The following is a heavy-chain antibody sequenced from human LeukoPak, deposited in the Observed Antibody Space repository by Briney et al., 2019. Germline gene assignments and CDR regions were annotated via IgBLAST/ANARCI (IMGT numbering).Heavy chain of an antibody. V-gene: IGHV1-8*02. D-gene: IGHD5-18*01. Sequence: ASVKVSCKASGYTFTDYYMHWVRQAPGQGLEWMGWMNPNSGNTGYAQKFQGRVTMTRNTSISTANMELSSLRSEDTAVYYCARGLARTSMVTRGGVRFDYWGQGTLVTVSS. CDR1: GYTFTDYY. CDR3: ARGLARTSMVTRGGVRFDY. CDR2: MNPNSGNT. J-gene: IGHJ4*02.